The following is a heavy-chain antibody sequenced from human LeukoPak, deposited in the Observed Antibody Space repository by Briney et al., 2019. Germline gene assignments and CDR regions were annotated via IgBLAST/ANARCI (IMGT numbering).Heavy chain of an antibody. Sequence: PGRSLRLXCTASGFTFGDYAMSWFRQAPGKGLEWVGFIRSKAYGWTTEYAASVKGRFTISRDDSKSIAYLQMNSLKTEDTAVYYCTLYDGSGYSDYWGQGTLVTVSS. J-gene: IGHJ4*02. CDR3: TLYDGSGYSDY. D-gene: IGHD3-22*01. CDR1: GFTFGDYA. CDR2: IRSKAYGWTT. V-gene: IGHV3-49*03.